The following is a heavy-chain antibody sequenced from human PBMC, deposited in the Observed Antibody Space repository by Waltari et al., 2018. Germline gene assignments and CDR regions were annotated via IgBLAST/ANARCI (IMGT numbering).Heavy chain of an antibody. Sequence: QVQLVQSGAEVKKPGSSVKVSCAASGFTFSSYGMHWVRQAPGKGLEWVTVIWYDGSNKYYADSVKGRFTISRDKSKNTLYLQMNSLRAEDTAVYYCAKGQHGSGDPRRYYMDVWGKGTTVTVSS. D-gene: IGHD3-10*01. CDR2: IWYDGSNK. CDR3: AKGQHGSGDPRRYYMDV. V-gene: IGHV3-30*18. CDR1: GFTFSSYG. J-gene: IGHJ6*03.